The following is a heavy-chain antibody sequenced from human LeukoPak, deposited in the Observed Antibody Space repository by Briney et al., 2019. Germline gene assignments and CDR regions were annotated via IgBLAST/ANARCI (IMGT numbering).Heavy chain of an antibody. D-gene: IGHD3-10*01. CDR2: ISAYNGNT. CDR1: GYTFTSYG. Sequence: GASVKVSCKASGYTFTSYGISWVRQAAGQGLEGMGGISAYNGNTNYAQKLQGRVTMTTDTSTSTAYMELRSLRSDDTAVYYCAREAVPWYGDYYYYYYMDVWGKGTTVTVA. J-gene: IGHJ6*03. CDR3: AREAVPWYGDYYYYYYMDV. V-gene: IGHV1-18*01.